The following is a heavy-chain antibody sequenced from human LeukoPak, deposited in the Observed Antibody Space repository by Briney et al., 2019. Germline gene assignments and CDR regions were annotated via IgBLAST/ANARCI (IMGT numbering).Heavy chain of an antibody. CDR2: IYYSGGT. V-gene: IGHV4-59*01. CDR1: GGSISSSY. D-gene: IGHD6-19*01. Sequence: PSETLSLTCTVSGGSISSSYWSWIRQPPGKGLEWIGYIYYSGGTNYNPSLKSRVTISVDTSQNQFSLNLSSVTAADTAVYYSARGSYSSGWYRDDYWGQGTLVTVSS. J-gene: IGHJ4*02. CDR3: ARGSYSSGWYRDDY.